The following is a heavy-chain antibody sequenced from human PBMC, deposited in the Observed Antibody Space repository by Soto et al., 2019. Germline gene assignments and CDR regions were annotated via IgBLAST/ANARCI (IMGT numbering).Heavy chain of an antibody. CDR2: INHSGST. J-gene: IGHJ5*02. D-gene: IGHD5-18*01. CDR3: ARGRGYSYGYWFGP. Sequence: PSETLSLTCAVYGGSFSGYYWSWIRQPPGKGLEWIGEINHSGSTNYNPSLKSRVTISVDTSKNQFSLKLSSVTAADTAVYYCARGRGYSYGYWFGPWGQGTLVTVSS. CDR1: GGSFSGYY. V-gene: IGHV4-34*01.